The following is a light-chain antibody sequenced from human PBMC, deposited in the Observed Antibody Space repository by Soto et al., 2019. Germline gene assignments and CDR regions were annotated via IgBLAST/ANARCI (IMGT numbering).Light chain of an antibody. CDR1: QSFSTW. V-gene: IGKV1-5*01. CDR3: QQYYSYPWT. J-gene: IGKJ2*02. CDR2: DAS. Sequence: DIQMTQSPSTLSASVGDRVTITCRASQSFSTWLAWYQQKPGKAPSLLIYDASTLESGVPSRFSGSGSGTEFTLTTSSLQPDDFATYYCQQYYSYPWTFGQGTKLEIK.